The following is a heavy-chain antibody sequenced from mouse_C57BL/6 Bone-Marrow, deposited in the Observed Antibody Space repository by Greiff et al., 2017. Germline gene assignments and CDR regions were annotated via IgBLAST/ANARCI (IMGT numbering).Heavy chain of an antibody. CDR1: GFTFSSYA. CDR2: ISDGGSYT. V-gene: IGHV5-4*01. D-gene: IGHD2-1*01. CDR3: ARDPLLDDMDD. Sequence: EVQVVESGGGLVKPGGSLKLSCAASGFTFSSYAMSWVRQTPEKRLEWVATISDGGSYTYYPDNVKGRFTLSRDNAKNNLYLQMSHLKSEDTAMYYCARDPLLDDMDDWGQGTSVTVSS. J-gene: IGHJ4*01.